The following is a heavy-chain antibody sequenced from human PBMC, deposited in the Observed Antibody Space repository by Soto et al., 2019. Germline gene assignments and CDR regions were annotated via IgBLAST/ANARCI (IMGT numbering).Heavy chain of an antibody. V-gene: IGHV3-9*01. CDR1: GFTFDDYA. CDR2: ISWNSGSI. Sequence: GGSLRLSCAASGFTFDDYAMHWVRQAPGKGLEWVSGISWNSGSIGYADSVKGRFTISRDNAKNSLYLQMNSLRAEDTALYYCAKDRGSRERYYFDYWGQGTLVTVSS. J-gene: IGHJ4*02. D-gene: IGHD1-26*01. CDR3: AKDRGSRERYYFDY.